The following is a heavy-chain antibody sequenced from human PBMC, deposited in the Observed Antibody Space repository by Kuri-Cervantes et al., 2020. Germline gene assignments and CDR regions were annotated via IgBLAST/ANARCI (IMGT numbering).Heavy chain of an antibody. CDR3: ARDRSARGWYYGMDV. V-gene: IGHV3-21*01. D-gene: IGHD6-19*01. Sequence: GESLKISCAASGFSFSSYSMNWVRQVPGKGLEWVSSISGSSSYIYYADSVKGRFTISRDNAKNSLYLQMNSLRAEDTAVYYCARDRSARGWYYGMDVWGQGTTVTVSS. CDR1: GFSFSSYS. CDR2: ISGSSSYI. J-gene: IGHJ6*02.